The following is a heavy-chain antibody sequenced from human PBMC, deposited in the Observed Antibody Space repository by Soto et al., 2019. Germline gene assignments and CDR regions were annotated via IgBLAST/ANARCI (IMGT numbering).Heavy chain of an antibody. D-gene: IGHD2-21*01. CDR1: GFTFSNYW. J-gene: IGHJ5*02. CDR2: IKQDGSES. CDR3: ASARHIGP. V-gene: IGHV3-7*01. Sequence: GGSLRLSCAAPGFTFSNYWMSWVRQAPGKGLEWVANIKQDGSESNYADSVKGRFTISRDNAENSLYLQMTSLRAEDTAVYYCASARHIGPWGQGTLVTGSS.